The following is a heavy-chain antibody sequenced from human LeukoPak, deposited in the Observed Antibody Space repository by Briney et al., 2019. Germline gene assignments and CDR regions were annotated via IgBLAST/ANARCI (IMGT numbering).Heavy chain of an antibody. CDR1: GYTFTGYY. CDR3: AREENCSGGSCYYY. Sequence: VASVKVSCKASGYTFTGYYMHWVRQAPGQGLEWMGRINPNSGGTSYAQKFQGRVTMTRDTSISTAYMEPSRLTSDDTAVYYCAREENCSGGSCYYYWGQGTLVTVSS. J-gene: IGHJ4*02. CDR2: INPNSGGT. D-gene: IGHD2-15*01. V-gene: IGHV1-2*06.